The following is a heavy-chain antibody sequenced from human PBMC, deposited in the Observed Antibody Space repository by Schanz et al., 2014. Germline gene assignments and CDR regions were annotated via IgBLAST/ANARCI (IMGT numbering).Heavy chain of an antibody. CDR3: AKDQGSYGSGSYSYFDY. D-gene: IGHD3-10*01. CDR2: IYLDGST. V-gene: IGHV3-23*03. Sequence: EVQLLESGGGFVQPGGSLRLSCVASGVTFSSYAMCWVRQAPGKGLQWVSCIYLDGSTYYADSVKGRFTISRDNSKNALYLQMNSLRAEDTAVYYCAKDQGSYGSGSYSYFDYWGQGTLATVSS. J-gene: IGHJ4*02. CDR1: GVTFSSYA.